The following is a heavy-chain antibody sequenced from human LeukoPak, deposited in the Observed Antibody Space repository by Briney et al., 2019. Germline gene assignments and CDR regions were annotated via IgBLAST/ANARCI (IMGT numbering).Heavy chain of an antibody. Sequence: GGSLRLSCAASAFTFSRDDMAWVRQPPGKRPEWISSISGNGAGTHYIDSVRGRFIISRDNSKNTVYPQMNSLRAEDTAIYYCAREDSSMVLSLDYWGQGTLVTVSS. CDR3: AREDSSMVLSLDY. CDR1: AFTFSRDD. J-gene: IGHJ4*02. D-gene: IGHD5-18*01. CDR2: ISGNGAGT. V-gene: IGHV3-23*01.